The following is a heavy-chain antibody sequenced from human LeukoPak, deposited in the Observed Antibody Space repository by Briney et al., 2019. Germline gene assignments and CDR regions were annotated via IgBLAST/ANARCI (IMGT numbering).Heavy chain of an antibody. Sequence: SETLSLTCAVSGGSITTTNFDWAWIRQPPGQGLEWIATISSSGKSYYNPYLMSRVTVSVDTSKNQLSLDVTSVTATDTGLFYCARFKGGTGFDYRGGGILVIVS. V-gene: IGHV4-39*01. J-gene: IGHJ4*02. D-gene: IGHD1-26*01. CDR1: GGSITTTNFD. CDR2: ISSSGKS. CDR3: ARFKGGTGFDY.